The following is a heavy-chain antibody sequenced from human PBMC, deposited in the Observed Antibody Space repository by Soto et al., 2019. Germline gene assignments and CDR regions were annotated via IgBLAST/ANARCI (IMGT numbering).Heavy chain of an antibody. CDR1: GGSISSYY. CDR3: ARANPIYCSGGSCYGMDV. V-gene: IGHV4-59*01. CDR2: IYYSGST. D-gene: IGHD2-15*01. J-gene: IGHJ6*02. Sequence: TSETLSLTCTVSGGSISSYYWSWIRQPPGKGLEWIGYIYYSGSTNYNPSLKSRVTISVDTSKNQFSLKLSSVTAADTAVYYCARANPIYCSGGSCYGMDVWGQGTTVTVSS.